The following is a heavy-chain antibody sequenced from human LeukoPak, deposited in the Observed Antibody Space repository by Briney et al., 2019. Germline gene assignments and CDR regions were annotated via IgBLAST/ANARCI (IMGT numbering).Heavy chain of an antibody. V-gene: IGHV3-30*02. CDR3: AKEIGTMTTVPF. D-gene: IGHD4-17*01. Sequence: GRSLRLSCAASGFTFSSYGMHWVRQAPGKGLEWVAFIRYDGSNKYYADSVKGRFTISRDNSKNTLYLQMNSLRAEDTAVYYCAKEIGTMTTVPFWGQGTLVTVSS. J-gene: IGHJ4*02. CDR2: IRYDGSNK. CDR1: GFTFSSYG.